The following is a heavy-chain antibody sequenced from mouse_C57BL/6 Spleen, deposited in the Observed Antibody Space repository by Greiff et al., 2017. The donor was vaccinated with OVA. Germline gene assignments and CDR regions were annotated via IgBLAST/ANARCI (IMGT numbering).Heavy chain of an antibody. V-gene: IGHV5-6*01. CDR2: ISSGGSYT. Sequence: EVQLVESGGDLVKPGGSLKLSCAASGFTFSSYGMSWVRQTPDKRLEWVATISSGGSYTYYPDSVKGRFTISRDNAKNTLYLQMSSLKSEDTAMYYCARQKGHYAMDYWGQGTSVTVSS. CDR3: ARQKGHYAMDY. J-gene: IGHJ4*01. CDR1: GFTFSSYG.